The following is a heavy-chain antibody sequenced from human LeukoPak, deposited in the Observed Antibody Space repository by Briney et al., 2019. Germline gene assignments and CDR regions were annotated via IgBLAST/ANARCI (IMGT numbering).Heavy chain of an antibody. V-gene: IGHV3-33*01. D-gene: IGHD3-22*01. J-gene: IGHJ4*01. CDR3: ARGLYYYDSSGYYPNDPFDY. Sequence: PGGSLRLSCAASGFTFSSFGMHWVRQAPGKGLEWVALIWYDGTTEYYADSVKGRFTISRDNSKNTLFLQMNSLRAEDTAVYCCARGLYYYDSSGYYPNDPFDYWGQGTLVTVSS. CDR1: GFTFSSFG. CDR2: IWYDGTTE.